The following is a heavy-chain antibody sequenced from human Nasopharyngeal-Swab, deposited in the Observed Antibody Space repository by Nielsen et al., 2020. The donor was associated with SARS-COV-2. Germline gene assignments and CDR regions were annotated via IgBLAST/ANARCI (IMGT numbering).Heavy chain of an antibody. CDR2: ISGSGGST. Sequence: GESLKISCAASGFTFDDYAMHWVRQAPGKGLEWVSAISGSGGSTYYADSVKGRFTISRDNSKNTLYLQMNSLRAEDTAVYYCAKDPRSNDYGDYFDYWGQGTLVTVSS. CDR1: GFTFDDYA. V-gene: IGHV3-23*01. CDR3: AKDPRSNDYGDYFDY. D-gene: IGHD4-17*01. J-gene: IGHJ4*02.